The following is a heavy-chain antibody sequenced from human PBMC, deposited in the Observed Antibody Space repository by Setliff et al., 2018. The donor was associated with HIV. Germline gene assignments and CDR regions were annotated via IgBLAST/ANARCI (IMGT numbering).Heavy chain of an antibody. J-gene: IGHJ6*03. CDR3: ARDERDYDFWNGYAYYMDV. Sequence: ASVKVSCKASGYTFTSYAIHWVRQAPGQRLEWMGWINPGNGNTKYSQNFQGRVTITRDTSATTVYMELSSLRSEDTAVYYCARDERDYDFWNGYAYYMDVWGKGTTVT. CDR1: GYTFTSYA. D-gene: IGHD3-3*01. V-gene: IGHV1-3*01. CDR2: INPGNGNT.